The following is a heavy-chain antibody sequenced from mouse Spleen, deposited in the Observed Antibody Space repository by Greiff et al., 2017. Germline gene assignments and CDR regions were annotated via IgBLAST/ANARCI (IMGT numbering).Heavy chain of an antibody. CDR2: IDPNSGGT. Sequence: QVQLQQSGAELVKPGASVKLSCKASGYTFTSYWMHWVKQRPGRGLELIGRIDPNSGGTKYNEKFKSKATLTVDKPSSTAYMQLSSLTSEDSAVYYCARQGSYYSYAWFAYWGQGTLVTVSA. J-gene: IGHJ3*01. CDR1: GYTFTSYW. V-gene: IGHV1-72*01. CDR3: ARQGSYYSYAWFAY. D-gene: IGHD2-12*01.